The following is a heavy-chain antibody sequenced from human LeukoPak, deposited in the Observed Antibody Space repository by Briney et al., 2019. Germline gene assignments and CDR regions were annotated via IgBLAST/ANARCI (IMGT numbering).Heavy chain of an antibody. CDR1: GGTFSSYA. D-gene: IGHD1-20*01. CDR2: IIPIFGTA. Sequence: SVKVSCRASGGTFSSYAISWVRQALGQGLEWMGGIIPIFGTANYAQKFQGRVTMTTDTSTSTAYMEVRSLRSDDTAVYYCARERESAVYLETCDYWGQGTLVTVSS. J-gene: IGHJ4*02. CDR3: ARERESAVYLETCDY. V-gene: IGHV1-69*05.